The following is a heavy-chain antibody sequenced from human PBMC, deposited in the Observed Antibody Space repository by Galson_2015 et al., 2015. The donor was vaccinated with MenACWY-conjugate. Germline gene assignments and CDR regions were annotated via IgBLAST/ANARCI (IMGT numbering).Heavy chain of an antibody. J-gene: IGHJ6*02. V-gene: IGHV3-30*18. D-gene: IGHD3-3*01. CDR2: ISYDGSNK. CDR1: GFTFSSYG. Sequence: SLRLSCAASGFTFSSYGMHWVRQAPGKGLEWVAVISYDGSNKYYADSVKGRFTISRDNSKNTLYLQMNSLRAEDTAVYYCAKEYYDFWSGYRYYYGMDVWGQGTTVTVSS. CDR3: AKEYYDFWSGYRYYYGMDV.